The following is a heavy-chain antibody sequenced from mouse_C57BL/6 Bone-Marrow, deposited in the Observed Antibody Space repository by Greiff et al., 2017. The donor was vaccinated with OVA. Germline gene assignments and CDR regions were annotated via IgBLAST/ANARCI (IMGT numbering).Heavy chain of an antibody. CDR2: ISYDGSN. V-gene: IGHV3-6*01. Sequence: VQLQQSGPGLVKPSQSLSLTCSVTGYSITSGYYWNWIRQFPGNKLEWMGYISYDGSNNYNPSLKNRISITRDTSKNQFFLKLNSVTTEDTATYYCARANYGSSYRYFDVWGTGTTVTVSS. CDR1: GYSITSGYY. D-gene: IGHD1-1*01. J-gene: IGHJ1*03. CDR3: ARANYGSSYRYFDV.